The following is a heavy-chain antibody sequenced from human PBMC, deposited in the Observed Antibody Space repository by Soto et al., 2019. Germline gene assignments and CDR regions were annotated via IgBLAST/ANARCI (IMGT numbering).Heavy chain of an antibody. D-gene: IGHD3-10*01. J-gene: IGHJ4*02. CDR2: ISSDSGTI. Sequence: EVQMVESGGDLVQPGGFLRLSCVVSGFSFRIYSMNWVRQAPGKGLEWISYISSDSGTIYYADSLKGRFTISRDNGKNSLYLQMNSLTDEDTAVYYCARGRLWSFDFWGQGTLVTVSS. CDR3: ARGRLWSFDF. CDR1: GFSFRIYS. V-gene: IGHV3-48*02.